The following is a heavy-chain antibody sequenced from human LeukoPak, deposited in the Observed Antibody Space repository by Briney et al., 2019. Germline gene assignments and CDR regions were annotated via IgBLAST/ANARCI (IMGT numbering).Heavy chain of an antibody. CDR3: ASLEGIVATITAFDI. J-gene: IGHJ3*02. Sequence: PGGSLRLSCAASGFTFSSYAMHWVRQAPGKGLEWVAVISYDGSNKYYADSVKGRFTISRDNSKNTLYLQMNSLRSEDTAVYYCASLEGIVATITAFDIWGQGTMVTVSS. CDR1: GFTFSSYA. V-gene: IGHV3-30*04. CDR2: ISYDGSNK. D-gene: IGHD5-12*01.